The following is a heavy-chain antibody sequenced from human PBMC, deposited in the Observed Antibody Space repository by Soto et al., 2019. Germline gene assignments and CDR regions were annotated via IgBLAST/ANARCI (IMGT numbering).Heavy chain of an antibody. CDR1: GFTFSSYA. Sequence: GGSLRLSCAASGFTFSSYAMSWVRQAPGKGLEWVSAISGSGGSTYYADSVKGRFTISRDNSKNTLYLQMNSLRAEDTAVYYCAKARWADFWSGSTTWFDPWGQGTLVTVSS. CDR3: AKARWADFWSGSTTWFDP. J-gene: IGHJ5*02. V-gene: IGHV3-23*01. CDR2: ISGSGGST. D-gene: IGHD3-3*01.